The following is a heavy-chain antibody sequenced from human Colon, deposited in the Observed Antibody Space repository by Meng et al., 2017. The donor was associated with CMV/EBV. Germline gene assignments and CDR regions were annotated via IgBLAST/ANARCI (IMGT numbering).Heavy chain of an antibody. V-gene: IGHV3-43*01. D-gene: IGHD6-19*01. CDR3: GVSVSGWSVMDSFDM. J-gene: IGHJ3*02. Sequence: GGSLRLCCAGSGFTFEYHTMHWVRQGPGKGLEWVSLVSWDGGSIHYGESFKGRFTISRDNVRKSLFLQMNNLRPEDTAVYYCGVSVSGWSVMDSFDMWGQGTVVTVSS. CDR1: GFTFEYHT. CDR2: VSWDGGSI.